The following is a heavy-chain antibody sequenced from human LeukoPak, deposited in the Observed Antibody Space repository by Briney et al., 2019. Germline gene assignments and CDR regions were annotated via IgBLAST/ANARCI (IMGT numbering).Heavy chain of an antibody. V-gene: IGHV1-2*02. J-gene: IGHJ4*02. D-gene: IGHD5-12*01. CDR1: GYTFTGYY. Sequence: GAPVKVSCKASGYTFTGYYMHWVRQAPGQGLEWMGWINPNSGGTNYAQKFQGRVTMTRDTSISTAYMELSRLRSDDTAVYYCARDRGYSGYDLDYWGQGTLVTVSS. CDR2: INPNSGGT. CDR3: ARDRGYSGYDLDY.